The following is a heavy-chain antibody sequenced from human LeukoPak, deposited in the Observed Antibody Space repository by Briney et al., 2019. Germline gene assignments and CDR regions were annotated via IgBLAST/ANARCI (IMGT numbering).Heavy chain of an antibody. D-gene: IGHD3-10*01. CDR1: GGSISSDY. CDR3: AQTDLPYYYGSGST. CDR2: IYYSGST. J-gene: IGHJ4*02. V-gene: IGHV4-59*01. Sequence: SETLSLTCTVSGGSISSDYWSWIRQPPGKGLEWIGYIYYSGSTNYNPSLKSRVTISVDTSKNQFSLKLSSVSAADTAVYYCAQTDLPYYYGSGSTWGQGTLVTVSS.